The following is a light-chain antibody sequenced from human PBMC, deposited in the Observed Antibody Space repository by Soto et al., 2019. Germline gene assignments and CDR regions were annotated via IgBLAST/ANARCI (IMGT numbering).Light chain of an antibody. CDR2: GAS. J-gene: IGKJ3*01. Sequence: EIVLTQSPGTLSLSPGDRATLSCRASQSVSTNYLAWYQQKLGQAPRLLIYGASSMATGIQDRFSGNGSGTDFTLTISSLEPEDVAVYYCHQYGSTPFTFGPGTKVDIK. V-gene: IGKV3-20*01. CDR1: QSVSTNY. CDR3: HQYGSTPFT.